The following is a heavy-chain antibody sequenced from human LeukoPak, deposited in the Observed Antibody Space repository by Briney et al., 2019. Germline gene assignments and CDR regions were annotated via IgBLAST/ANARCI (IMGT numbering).Heavy chain of an antibody. V-gene: IGHV3-30*03. CDR3: ATSGGNSGYDY. D-gene: IGHD4-23*01. CDR1: GFTFSSYG. J-gene: IGHJ4*02. CDR2: ISYDGSNK. Sequence: GGSLRLSCAASGFTFSSYGMHWVRQAPGKGLEWVAVISYDGSNKYYADSVKGRFTISRDNAKNSLYLQMNSLRAEDTAVYYCATSGGNSGYDYWGQGTLVTVSS.